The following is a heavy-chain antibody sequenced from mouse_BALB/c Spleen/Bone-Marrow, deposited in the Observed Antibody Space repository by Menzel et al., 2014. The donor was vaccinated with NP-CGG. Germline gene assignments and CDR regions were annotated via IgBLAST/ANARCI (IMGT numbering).Heavy chain of an antibody. CDR1: GFTFTDYY. V-gene: IGHV7-3*02. CDR2: IRNKANGYTT. Sequence: EVKVVESGGGLVQPGGSLRLSCATSGFTFTDYYTNWVRQPPGKALEWLGFIRNKANGYTTEYSASVKGRFTISRDNSQNILYLQMNTLRAEDSATYYCARDKGRVFFDYWGQGTTLTVSS. CDR3: ARDKGRVFFDY. J-gene: IGHJ2*01.